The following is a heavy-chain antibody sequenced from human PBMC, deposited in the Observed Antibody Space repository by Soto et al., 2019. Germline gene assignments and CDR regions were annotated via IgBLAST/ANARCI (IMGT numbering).Heavy chain of an antibody. CDR3: ARVQYYYDSSGLQSDAFDI. CDR2: ISYDGSNK. Sequence: GGSLRLSCAASGFTFSSYAMHWVRQAPGKGLEWVAVISYDGSNKYYADSVKGRFTISRDNSKNTLYLQMNSLRAEDTAVYYCARVQYYYDSSGLQSDAFDIWGQGTMVTVSS. V-gene: IGHV3-30-3*01. D-gene: IGHD3-22*01. J-gene: IGHJ3*02. CDR1: GFTFSSYA.